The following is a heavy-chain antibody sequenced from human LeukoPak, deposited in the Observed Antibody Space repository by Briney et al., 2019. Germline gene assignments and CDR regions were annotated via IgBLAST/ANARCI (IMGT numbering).Heavy chain of an antibody. CDR1: GYTFTSYG. V-gene: IGHV1-2*06. J-gene: IGHJ5*02. Sequence: GASVKVSCKASGYTFTSYGISWVRQAPGQGLEWMGRINPNSGGTNYAQKFQGRVTMTRDTSISTAYMELSRLRSDDTAVYYCASGNTYYYGSGSTYWFDPWGQGTLVTVSS. D-gene: IGHD3-10*01. CDR3: ASGNTYYYGSGSTYWFDP. CDR2: INPNSGGT.